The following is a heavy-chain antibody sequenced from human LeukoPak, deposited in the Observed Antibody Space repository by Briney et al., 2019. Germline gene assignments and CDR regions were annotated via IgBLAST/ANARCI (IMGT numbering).Heavy chain of an antibody. CDR3: ARPYSSNWYDAFHF. Sequence: PSETLSLTCTVFGAXITGYYCSWIRQPPGKGLEWIVYVSYRGSTNYNPSLKSRVTISVDTSKNQFSLKLSSVTAADTAVYYCARPYSSNWYDAFHFWGQGTMVTVSS. CDR1: GAXITGYY. D-gene: IGHD6-13*01. J-gene: IGHJ3*01. V-gene: IGHV4-59*01. CDR2: VSYRGST.